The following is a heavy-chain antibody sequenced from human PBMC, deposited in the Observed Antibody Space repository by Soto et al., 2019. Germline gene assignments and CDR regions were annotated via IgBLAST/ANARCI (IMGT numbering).Heavy chain of an antibody. CDR1: GGSISSGGYY. J-gene: IGHJ5*02. Sequence: NPSETLSLTCTVSGGSISSGGYYWSWIRQHPGKGLEWIGYIYYSGSTYYNPSLKSRVTISVDTSKNQFSLKLSSVTAADTAVYYCARDLAPGIAAAGHVSNWFDPWGQGTLVTVSS. D-gene: IGHD6-13*01. CDR3: ARDLAPGIAAAGHVSNWFDP. V-gene: IGHV4-31*03. CDR2: IYYSGST.